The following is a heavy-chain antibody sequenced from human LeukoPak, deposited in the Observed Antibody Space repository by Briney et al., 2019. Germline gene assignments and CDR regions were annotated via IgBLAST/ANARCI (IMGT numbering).Heavy chain of an antibody. Sequence: SVTVSCKASGGTFSSYAISWVRQAPGQGLEWMGRIIPIFGTANYAQKFQGRVTITTDESTSTAYMELSSLRSEDTAVYYCARDQGYSSGWSLGYWGQGTLVTVSS. CDR1: GGTFSSYA. CDR3: ARDQGYSSGWSLGY. V-gene: IGHV1-69*05. CDR2: IIPIFGTA. J-gene: IGHJ4*02. D-gene: IGHD6-19*01.